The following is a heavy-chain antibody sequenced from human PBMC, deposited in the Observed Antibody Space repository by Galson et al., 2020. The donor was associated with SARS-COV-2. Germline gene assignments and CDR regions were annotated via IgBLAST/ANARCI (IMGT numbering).Heavy chain of an antibody. V-gene: IGHV4-30-4*01. Sequence: ETSETLSLTCTVSGGSISSGNYYWSWIRQPPGKGLEWIGYISYSGSTYYNPSLKSRVTISVDTSKSQFSLNLSSVTAADTAVYYCARGESGGSFYFDYWGQGTLVTVSS. D-gene: IGHD1-26*01. CDR2: ISYSGST. CDR3: ARGESGGSFYFDY. CDR1: GGSISSGNYY. J-gene: IGHJ4*02.